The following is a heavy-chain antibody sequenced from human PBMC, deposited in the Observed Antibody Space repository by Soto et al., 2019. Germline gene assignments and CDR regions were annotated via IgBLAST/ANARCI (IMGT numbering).Heavy chain of an antibody. CDR3: ARCKMVYANRVCDY. Sequence: SETLSLTCTVSGGSISSYYWSWIRQPPGEGLEWIGYIYYSGSTNYNPSLKSRVTISVDTSKNQFSLKLSSVTAADTAVYYCARCKMVYANRVCDYWGQGALVTVSS. CDR1: GGSISSYY. CDR2: IYYSGST. V-gene: IGHV4-59*01. J-gene: IGHJ4*02. D-gene: IGHD2-8*01.